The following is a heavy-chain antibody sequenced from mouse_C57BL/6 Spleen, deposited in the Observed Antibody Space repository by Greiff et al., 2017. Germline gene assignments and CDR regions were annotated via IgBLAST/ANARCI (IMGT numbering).Heavy chain of an antibody. CDR3: ARPLYDYDVKSWFAY. V-gene: IGHV1-53*01. J-gene: IGHJ3*01. CDR2: INPSTGGT. Sequence: QVQLQQPGTELVKPGASVKLSCKASGYTFTSYWMHWVKPRPGQGLEWLGNINPSTGGTNYNEKFKSKATLTVDKSSSTAYMQLSSLTSEDSAVYYCARPLYDYDVKSWFAYWGQGTLVTVSA. D-gene: IGHD2-4*01. CDR1: GYTFTSYW.